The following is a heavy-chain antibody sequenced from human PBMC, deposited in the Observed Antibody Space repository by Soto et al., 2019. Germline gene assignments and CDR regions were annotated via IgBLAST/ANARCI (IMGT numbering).Heavy chain of an antibody. Sequence: ASVKVSCKASGYTFTSYGISWVRQAPGQGLEWMGWISAYNGNTNYAQKLQGRVTMNTDTSTSTAYMELRSLRSDDTAVYYCARAPSHGDWFDSWGQGTLVTVSS. V-gene: IGHV1-18*01. CDR3: ARAPSHGDWFDS. J-gene: IGHJ5*01. CDR2: ISAYNGNT. CDR1: GYTFTSYG.